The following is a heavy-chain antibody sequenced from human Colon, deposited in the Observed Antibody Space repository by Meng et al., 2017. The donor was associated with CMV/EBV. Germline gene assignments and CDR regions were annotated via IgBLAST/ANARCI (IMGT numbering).Heavy chain of an antibody. V-gene: IGHV4-34*01. CDR3: ARQRRRINLLKGNEADFHGDMDV. J-gene: IGHJ6*02. CDR2: INHSGST. Sequence: SETLSLTCAFYGGSFSGYYWSWIRQPPGKGLEWIGEINHSGSTNYNPSLKSRVTISVDTSKNQFSLKLSSVTAADTAVYYCARQRRRINLLKGNEADFHGDMDVWGQGTTVTVSS. D-gene: IGHD3-10*01. CDR1: GGSFSGYY.